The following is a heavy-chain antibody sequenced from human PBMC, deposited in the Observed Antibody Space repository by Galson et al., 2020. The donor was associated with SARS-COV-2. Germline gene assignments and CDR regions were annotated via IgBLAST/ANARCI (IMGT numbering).Heavy chain of an antibody. CDR3: VRFSYNILTGLGSFDY. J-gene: IGHJ4*02. CDR2: TTHRCTTV. Sequence: GESLKLSCVSSGFKFSDYYMSWIRHAPARGLEWGSYTTHRCTTVYYADAVKGRFAISRDNAKNSVFLQMNGLRVGDTAVYYCVRFSYNILTGLGSFDYWRQGTVVTVST. V-gene: IGHV3-11*04. CDR1: GFKFSDYY. D-gene: IGHD3-9*01.